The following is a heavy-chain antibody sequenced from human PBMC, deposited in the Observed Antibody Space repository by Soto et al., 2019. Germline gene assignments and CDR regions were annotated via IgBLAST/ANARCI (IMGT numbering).Heavy chain of an antibody. D-gene: IGHD1-1*01. Sequence: EVQLVESGGGLVQPGGSLRPSCAASGFTFSSYWMSWVRQAPGKGLEWVANIKQDGSEKYYVDSVKGRFTISRDNAKNSLYLQMNSLRAEDTAVYYCARTGTTFCIDYWGQGTLVTVSS. J-gene: IGHJ4*02. CDR1: GFTFSSYW. V-gene: IGHV3-7*03. CDR2: IKQDGSEK. CDR3: ARTGTTFCIDY.